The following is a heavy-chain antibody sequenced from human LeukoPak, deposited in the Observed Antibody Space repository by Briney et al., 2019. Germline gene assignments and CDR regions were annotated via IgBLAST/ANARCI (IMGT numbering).Heavy chain of an antibody. J-gene: IGHJ4*02. D-gene: IGHD5-24*01. CDR2: IYGGGSI. CDR1: GFTVSNNY. CDR3: GLDGYNSGAFDY. Sequence: GGSLTLSCAASGFTVSNNYMTWVRQAPGKGLEWLSVIYGGGSIYYADSVKGRFTISRDNAKNSLYLQMNSLRAEDTAVYYCGLDGYNSGAFDYWGQGTLVTVSS. V-gene: IGHV3-53*01.